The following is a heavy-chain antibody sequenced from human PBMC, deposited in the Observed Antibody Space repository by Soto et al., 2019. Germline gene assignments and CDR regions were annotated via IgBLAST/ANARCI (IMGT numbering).Heavy chain of an antibody. CDR3: ARSITGTTFRSAEDYYYYYGMDV. V-gene: IGHV1-69*06. CDR1: GGTFSSYA. CDR2: IIPIFGTA. D-gene: IGHD1-7*01. Sequence: QVQLVQSGAEVKKPGSSVKVSCKASGGTFSSYAISWVRQAPGQGLEWMGGIIPIFGTANYAQKFQGRVTITADKSTSTAYMELSSLRSEDTAVYYCARSITGTTFRSAEDYYYYYGMDVWGQGTTVTVSS. J-gene: IGHJ6*02.